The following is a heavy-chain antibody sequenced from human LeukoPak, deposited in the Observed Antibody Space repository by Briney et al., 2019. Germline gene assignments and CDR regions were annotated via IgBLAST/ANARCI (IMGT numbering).Heavy chain of an antibody. CDR2: IYYSGST. V-gene: IGHV4-39*07. Sequence: PSETLSLTCTVSGGSISSSSYYWGWIRQPPGKGLEWIGSIYYSGSTYYNPSLKSQVTISVDTSKNQFSLKLSSVTAADTAVYYCARDEYNKSWFKYWGQGTLVTVSS. J-gene: IGHJ4*02. CDR1: GGSISSSSYY. CDR3: ARDEYNKSWFKY. D-gene: IGHD1-14*01.